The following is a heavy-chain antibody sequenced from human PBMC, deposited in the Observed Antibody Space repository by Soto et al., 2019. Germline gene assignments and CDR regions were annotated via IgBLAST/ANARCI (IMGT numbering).Heavy chain of an antibody. D-gene: IGHD6-6*01. Sequence: GGSLRLSCAASEFTFSTYAMSWVRQAPGKGLEWVSAIGDRGSSTWYADSVRGRFIISRDNSKNTLHLEMNTLGADDTAVYYCAKGSGGGRPYYFDNWGQGTLVTVSS. V-gene: IGHV3-23*01. CDR3: AKGSGGGRPYYFDN. J-gene: IGHJ4*02. CDR2: IGDRGSST. CDR1: EFTFSTYA.